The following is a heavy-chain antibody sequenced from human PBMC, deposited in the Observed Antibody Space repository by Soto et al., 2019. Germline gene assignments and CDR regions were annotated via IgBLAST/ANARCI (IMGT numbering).Heavy chain of an antibody. Sequence: QVQLVESGGGVVQPGRSLRLSCAASGFTFSSYGMHWVRQAPGKGLEWVAVISYDGSNKYYADSVKGRFTISRDNSKNTLYLQMNSLRAEDTAVYYCAKWFWAFAYRSYYGMDVWGQGTTVTVS. J-gene: IGHJ6*02. CDR1: GFTFSSYG. CDR2: ISYDGSNK. CDR3: AKWFWAFAYRSYYGMDV. D-gene: IGHD3-16*01. V-gene: IGHV3-30*18.